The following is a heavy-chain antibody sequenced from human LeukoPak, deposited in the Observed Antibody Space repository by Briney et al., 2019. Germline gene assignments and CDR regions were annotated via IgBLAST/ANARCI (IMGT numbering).Heavy chain of an antibody. Sequence: GGPLRLSCAASGFTFSSYAMSWVRQAPGKGLEWVSTISGVGDTTYYADSVKGRFTISRDNSKNTLDLQMNSLRAEDTAVYYCAKSGYSSGWLFDYWGQGTLVTVSS. CDR3: AKSGYSSGWLFDY. J-gene: IGHJ4*02. V-gene: IGHV3-23*01. CDR2: ISGVGDTT. CDR1: GFTFSSYA. D-gene: IGHD6-19*01.